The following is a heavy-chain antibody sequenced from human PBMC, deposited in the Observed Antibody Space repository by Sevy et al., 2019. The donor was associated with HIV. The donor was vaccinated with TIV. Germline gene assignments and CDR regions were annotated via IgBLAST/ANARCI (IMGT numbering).Heavy chain of an antibody. J-gene: IGHJ3*02. CDR3: AKDRIWELGDAFDI. D-gene: IGHD1-7*01. Sequence: TLSLTCAASGFTFSSYAMSWVRQAPGKGLEWVSGLSGNGGSTNYADSVKGRFALSRDNSKNTLYLQMNNLRAEDTAIYFCAKDRIWELGDAFDIWGQGTMVTVSS. CDR2: LSGNGGST. V-gene: IGHV3-23*01. CDR1: GFTFSSYA.